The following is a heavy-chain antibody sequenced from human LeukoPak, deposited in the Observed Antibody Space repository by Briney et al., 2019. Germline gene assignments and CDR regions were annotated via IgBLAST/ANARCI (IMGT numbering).Heavy chain of an antibody. J-gene: IGHJ4*02. D-gene: IGHD5-18*01. CDR1: GFTFSSYA. CDR2: ISYDGSNK. Sequence: GGSLRLSCAASGFTFSSYAMHWVRQAPGKGLEWVAVISYDGSNKYYADSVKGRFTISRDNSKNTLYLQMNSLRAEDTAVYYWARDGYTWIQLWFLDFWGQGTLVTVSS. V-gene: IGHV3-30-3*01. CDR3: ARDGYTWIQLWFLDF.